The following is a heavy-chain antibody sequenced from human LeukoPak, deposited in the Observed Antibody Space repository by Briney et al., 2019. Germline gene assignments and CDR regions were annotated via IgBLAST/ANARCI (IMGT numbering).Heavy chain of an antibody. V-gene: IGHV4-39*01. J-gene: IGHJ4*02. CDR1: GASISSTNYY. Sequence: SETLSLTCSVSGASISSTNYYWGWVRRPPGKGLEWIGRIFYSGSTSYNPSLKSRVTISLDTSKNLFSLKLSSVTAADMAAYYCATRRGYDSTVYSWGQGTLVSVSS. D-gene: IGHD3-22*01. CDR2: IFYSGST. CDR3: ATRRGYDSTVYS.